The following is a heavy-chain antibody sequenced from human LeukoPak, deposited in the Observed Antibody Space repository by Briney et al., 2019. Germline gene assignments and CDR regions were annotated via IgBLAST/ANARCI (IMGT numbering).Heavy chain of an antibody. CDR2: ISGSGGTT. D-gene: IGHD1-1*01. Sequence: GGSLRLSCAASGIIFSSHAISWVRQAPGKGLEWVSAISGSGGTTYYADSVKGRFTIPRDNSKNTLSLQMNSLRAEDTAVYYCAKEDTTDMTPLLDYWGQGTLVTVSS. V-gene: IGHV3-23*01. J-gene: IGHJ4*02. CDR3: AKEDTTDMTPLLDY. CDR1: GIIFSSHA.